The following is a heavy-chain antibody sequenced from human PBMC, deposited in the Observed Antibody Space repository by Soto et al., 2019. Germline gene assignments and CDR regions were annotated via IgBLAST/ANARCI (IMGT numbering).Heavy chain of an antibody. CDR1: GDSISSDYYY. CDR2: ISYSGTT. J-gene: IGHJ4*02. Sequence: QVQLQESGPGLVRPSQTLSLTCSVSGDSISSDYYYWTWIRQHPGKGLEWIGYISYSGTTYYNPSLKSRLIISLDKSKNQFSLKLSSVTAADTAVYYFPRDTSGFIRSDSWGQGILVTVSS. D-gene: IGHD3-22*01. V-gene: IGHV4-31*03. CDR3: PRDTSGFIRSDS.